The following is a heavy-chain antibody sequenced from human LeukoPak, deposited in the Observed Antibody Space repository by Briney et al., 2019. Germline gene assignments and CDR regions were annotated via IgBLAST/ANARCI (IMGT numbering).Heavy chain of an antibody. V-gene: IGHV4-59*01. CDR1: GGSISSYY. CDR2: IYYSGST. D-gene: IGHD5-24*01. Sequence: PSETLSLTCTVSGGSISSYYWSWLRQPPGKGLEWIGYIYYSGSTNYNPSLKSRVTISVDTSKNQFSLKLSSVTAADTAVYYCARVGRWLQVADYWGQGTLVTVSS. J-gene: IGHJ4*02. CDR3: ARVGRWLQVADY.